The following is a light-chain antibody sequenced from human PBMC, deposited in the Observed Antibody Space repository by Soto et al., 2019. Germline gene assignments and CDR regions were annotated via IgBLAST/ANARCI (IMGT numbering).Light chain of an antibody. CDR2: DVT. Sequence: QSALTQPASVSGSPGQSISISCIGTSSDVGAFNYVSWYQHHPGKAPQLIIYDVTSRPSGVSNRFSASKSGNTASLTISGLQADDEADYYCSSYTTGNTEVFGTGTKLTVL. CDR3: SSYTTGNTEV. CDR1: SSDVGAFNY. V-gene: IGLV2-14*03. J-gene: IGLJ1*01.